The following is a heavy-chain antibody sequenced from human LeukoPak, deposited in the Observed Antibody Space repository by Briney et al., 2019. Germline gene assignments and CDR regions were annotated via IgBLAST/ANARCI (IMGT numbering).Heavy chain of an antibody. Sequence: GGSLRLSCAASGFTFSNAWMSWVRQAPGKGLEWVGRIKSKTDGGTTDYAAPVKGRFTISRDDSKNTLYLQMNSLKTEDTAVYYCTTGGSSGYYPYYFDYWGQGTLVTVSS. CDR1: GFTFSNAW. CDR3: TTGGSSGYYPYYFDY. J-gene: IGHJ4*02. D-gene: IGHD3-22*01. CDR2: IKSKTDGGTT. V-gene: IGHV3-15*01.